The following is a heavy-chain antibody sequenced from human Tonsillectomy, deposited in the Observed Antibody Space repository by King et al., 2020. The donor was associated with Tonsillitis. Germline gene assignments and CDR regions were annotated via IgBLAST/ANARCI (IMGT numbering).Heavy chain of an antibody. CDR3: AGYSGYDAALDY. CDR1: GGSISSGGYY. CDR2: IYYSGST. Sequence: VQLQESGPGLVKPSQTLSLTCTVSGGSISSGGYYWSWIRQHPGKGLGWIGYIYYSGSTYYNPSLMSRVTISLDTSKNQFSLKLSSVTAADTAVYYCAGYSGYDAALDYWGQGTLVTVSS. V-gene: IGHV4-31*03. D-gene: IGHD5-12*01. J-gene: IGHJ4*02.